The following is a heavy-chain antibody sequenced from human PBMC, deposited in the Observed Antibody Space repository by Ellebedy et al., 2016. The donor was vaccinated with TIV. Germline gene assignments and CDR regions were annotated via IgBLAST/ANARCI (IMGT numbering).Heavy chain of an antibody. D-gene: IGHD2-21*02. CDR1: GFTFSSYA. CDR2: ISRKRYGGRP. CDR3: TRNPRKGGDRYPFDF. J-gene: IGHJ4*02. V-gene: IGHV3-49*03. Sequence: GESLKISCAASGFTFSSYAMVWFRQAPGKGLEWVGFISRKRYGGRPEHAASLKGRFTISRDDSRSIAYLQMNSLQSEDTGVYYCTRNPRKGGDRYPFDFWGQGTLVTVSS.